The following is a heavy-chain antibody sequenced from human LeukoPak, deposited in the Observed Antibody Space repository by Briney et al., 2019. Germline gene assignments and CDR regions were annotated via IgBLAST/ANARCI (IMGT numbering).Heavy chain of an antibody. CDR2: ISVTGSFI. Sequence: GGSLRLSCAASGFPFTSYTMNWVRQAPGKGLEWVSSISVTGSFIYYADSVKGRFTISRDNSKNTLYLQMNSLRAEDTALYYCAKSRNFYFYFMEVSGRGTKVTISS. J-gene: IGHJ6*03. CDR3: AKSRNFYFYFMEV. V-gene: IGHV3-21*03. CDR1: GFPFTSYT.